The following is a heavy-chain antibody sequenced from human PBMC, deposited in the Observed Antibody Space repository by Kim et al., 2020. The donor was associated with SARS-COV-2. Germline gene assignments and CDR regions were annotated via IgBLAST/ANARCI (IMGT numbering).Heavy chain of an antibody. D-gene: IGHD3-10*01. CDR2: ISSSSSTI. J-gene: IGHJ4*02. CDR3: ARGPRQYIVRGVIDYFDY. Sequence: GGSLRLSCAASGFTFSSYSMNWVRQAPGKGLEWVSYISSSSSTIYYADSVKGRFTISRDNAKNSLYLQMNSLRAEDTAVYYCARGPRQYIVRGVIDYFDYWGQGTLVTVSS. V-gene: IGHV3-48*04. CDR1: GFTFSSYS.